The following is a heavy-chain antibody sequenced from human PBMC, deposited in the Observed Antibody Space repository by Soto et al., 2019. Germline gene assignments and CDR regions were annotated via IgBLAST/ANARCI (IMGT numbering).Heavy chain of an antibody. CDR3: ARYTFGHDREYHHAMDV. CDR2: IFHSGSA. CDR1: GASISSSAYY. J-gene: IGHJ6*02. V-gene: IGHV4-30-4*01. D-gene: IGHD3-10*02. Sequence: PSETLSLTCTVSGASISSSAYYWSWVRQPPGKGLEWIGYIFHSGSAYYNPSLKSRVTISVETSKNQFSLKLTSVTAADTAVFYCARYTFGHDREYHHAMDVRGQGTTVT.